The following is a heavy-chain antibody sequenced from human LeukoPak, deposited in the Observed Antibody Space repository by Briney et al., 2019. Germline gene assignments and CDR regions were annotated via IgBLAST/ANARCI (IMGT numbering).Heavy chain of an antibody. CDR2: IIPILGIA. Sequence: SVKVSCKASGGTFSSYAISWVRQAPGQGLEWMGRIIPILGIANYAQKFQGRVTITADKSTSTAYMELSSLRSEDTAVYYCARARGASGWPLFLWGQGTLATVSS. V-gene: IGHV1-69*04. CDR1: GGTFSSYA. CDR3: ARARGASGWPLFL. D-gene: IGHD6-19*01. J-gene: IGHJ4*02.